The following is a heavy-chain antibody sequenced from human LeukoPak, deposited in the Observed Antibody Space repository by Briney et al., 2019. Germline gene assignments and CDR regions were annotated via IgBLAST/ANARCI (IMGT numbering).Heavy chain of an antibody. CDR2: ISAVSTYI. Sequence: GGSLRLSCAASGFTFSSYTIHWVRQAPGKGLEWVSSISAVSTYIYYADSVKGRFTVSRDNVEKSAYLELSGLTAHDTAIYYCARGGIAGRPVYYYYMDVWGKGTTVTVSS. V-gene: IGHV3-21*01. J-gene: IGHJ6*03. CDR1: GFTFSSYT. D-gene: IGHD6-6*01. CDR3: ARGGIAGRPVYYYYMDV.